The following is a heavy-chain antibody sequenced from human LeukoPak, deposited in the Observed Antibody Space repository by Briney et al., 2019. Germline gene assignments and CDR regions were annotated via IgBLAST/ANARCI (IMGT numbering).Heavy chain of an antibody. V-gene: IGHV3-15*01. CDR3: TTGIRGD. CDR1: GFIFSGYA. Sequence: GGSLRLSCAASGFIFSGYAMTWVRQAPGKGLEWVGRIQSKTDGGKTDYAAPVKGRFTISRDDSKNTLYLQMNSLKTEDTAIYYCTTGIRGDWGQGTLVTVSS. J-gene: IGHJ4*02. CDR2: IQSKTDGGKT. D-gene: IGHD3-3*02.